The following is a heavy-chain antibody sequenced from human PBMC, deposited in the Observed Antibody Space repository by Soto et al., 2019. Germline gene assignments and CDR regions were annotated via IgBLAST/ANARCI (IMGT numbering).Heavy chain of an antibody. J-gene: IGHJ4*02. CDR2: INGDGSGT. CDR3: ARVIFGSGSANDY. Sequence: EVQLVESGGGLVQPGGSLRLSCAASGFTFSGSWMHWVRQALGKGLVWVSRINGDGSGTSYADFVKGRFTICRDDAKNTLFLQMNGLRTEDQAIYYCARVIFGSGSANDYWGQGTLVTVPS. D-gene: IGHD3-10*01. V-gene: IGHV3-74*01. CDR1: GFTFSGSW.